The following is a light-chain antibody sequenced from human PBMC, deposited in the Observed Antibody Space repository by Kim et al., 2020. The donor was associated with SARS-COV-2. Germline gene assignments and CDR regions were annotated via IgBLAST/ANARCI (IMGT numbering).Light chain of an antibody. J-gene: IGLJ3*02. CDR3: NSRDSSGHHWM. Sequence: AVGQPARSICQGVSLTSYYPSWYQQKPRQAPVVVIYGENTRPSGIPDRFSGSSSGNTASLTITGAQAEDEADYYCNSRDSSGHHWMFGGGTQLTVL. CDR1: SLTSYY. CDR2: GEN. V-gene: IGLV3-19*01.